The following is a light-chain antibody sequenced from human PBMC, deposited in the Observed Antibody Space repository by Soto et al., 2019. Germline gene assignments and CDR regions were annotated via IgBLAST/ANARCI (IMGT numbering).Light chain of an antibody. Sequence: EIVMTQSPATLSVSPGESATLSCRASQSVSRNLAWYQQKPGQTPRLLIYGASTRATGIPARFSGSGSGTEFTLTTSSLKSEDFAVYYCQQYNDWPPKQYTFGQGTKLEVK. V-gene: IGKV3-15*01. CDR3: QQYNDWPPKQYT. CDR1: QSVSRN. J-gene: IGKJ2*01. CDR2: GAS.